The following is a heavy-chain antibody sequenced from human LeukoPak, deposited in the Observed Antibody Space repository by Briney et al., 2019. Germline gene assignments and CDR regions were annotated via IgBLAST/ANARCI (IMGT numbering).Heavy chain of an antibody. CDR3: ARGRGYGSGSYYGMDV. J-gene: IGHJ6*02. CDR1: GFTFSDYC. D-gene: IGHD3-10*01. V-gene: IGHV3-11*01. CDR2: ISSSGSTI. Sequence: GGSLRLSCAASGFTFSDYCMSWIRQAPGKGLEWVSDISSSGSTIYYADSVKGRFTISRDNAKKSLYLQMNSLRAEDTAVYYCARGRGYGSGSYYGMDVWGQGTTVTVSS.